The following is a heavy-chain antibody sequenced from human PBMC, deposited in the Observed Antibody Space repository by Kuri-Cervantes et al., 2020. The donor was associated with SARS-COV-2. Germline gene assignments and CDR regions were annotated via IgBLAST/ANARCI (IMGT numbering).Heavy chain of an antibody. J-gene: IGHJ4*02. CDR3: ARAGVRVLIDLYSNLGFDY. Sequence: SETLSLTCAVYGGSFSGYYWSWIRQPPGKGLEWIGEINHSGSTNYNPSLKSRVTISVDTSKNQFSLKLSSVTAADTAVYYCARAGVRVLIDLYSNLGFDYWGQGTLVTVSS. V-gene: IGHV4-34*01. CDR2: INHSGST. D-gene: IGHD4-11*01. CDR1: GGSFSGYY.